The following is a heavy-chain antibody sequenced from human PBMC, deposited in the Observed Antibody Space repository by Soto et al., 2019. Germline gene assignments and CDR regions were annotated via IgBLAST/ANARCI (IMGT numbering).Heavy chain of an antibody. CDR3: ARDQRNQMTTVTTMSY. CDR1: GFTFSSYR. J-gene: IGHJ4*02. V-gene: IGHV3-21*01. Sequence: PGGSLTLSCASYGFTFSSYRMNCARQAPGKGLHPVPSISSSSSYIYYADSAKGRFTISRDNATNSLYLQMNSRRAEDTAVFYCARDQRNQMTTVTTMSYWGQGTLVTVSS. D-gene: IGHD4-17*01. CDR2: ISSSSSYI.